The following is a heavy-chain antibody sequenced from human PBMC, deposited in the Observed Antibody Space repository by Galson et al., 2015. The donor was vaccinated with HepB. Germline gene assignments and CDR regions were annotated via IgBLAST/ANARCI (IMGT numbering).Heavy chain of an antibody. CDR1: GYTFTSYG. CDR3: ARDVDTAIDDAFDI. J-gene: IGHJ3*02. CDR2: IIPIFGTA. D-gene: IGHD5-18*01. V-gene: IGHV1-69*13. Sequence: SVKVSCKASGYTFTSYGISWVRQAPGRGLEWMGGIIPIFGTANYAQKFQGRVTITADESTSTAYMELSSLRSEDTAVYYCARDVDTAIDDAFDIWGQGTMVTVSS.